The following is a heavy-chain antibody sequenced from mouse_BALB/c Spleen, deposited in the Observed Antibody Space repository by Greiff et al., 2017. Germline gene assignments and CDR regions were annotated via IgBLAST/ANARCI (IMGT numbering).Heavy chain of an antibody. Sequence: QVQLKQSGAELAKPGASVKMSCKASGYTFTSYWMHWVKQRPGQGLEWIGYINPSTGYTEYNQKFKDKATLTADKSSSTAYMQLSSLTSEDSAVYYCARWGSSLGGFAYWGQGTLVTVSA. CDR3: ARWGSSLGGFAY. CDR2: INPSTGYT. CDR1: GYTFTSYW. V-gene: IGHV1-7*01. J-gene: IGHJ3*01. D-gene: IGHD3-3*01.